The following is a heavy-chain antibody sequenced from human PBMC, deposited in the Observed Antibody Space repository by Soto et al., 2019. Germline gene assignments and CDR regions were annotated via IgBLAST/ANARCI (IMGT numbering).Heavy chain of an antibody. V-gene: IGHV1-2*02. CDR3: VRDAPSHQSIFEP. D-gene: IGHD3-3*01. CDR1: GYTFTGYY. J-gene: IGHJ5*02. CDR2: INLNDGGT. Sequence: VASVKVSCKASGYTFTGYYMHWVRQAPEQGLEWMGWINLNDGGTNSPRKFQGRLTMTRDKSITTVYMELSRLRSDDTAVYFCVRDAPSHQSIFEPWGPGTLVTVSS.